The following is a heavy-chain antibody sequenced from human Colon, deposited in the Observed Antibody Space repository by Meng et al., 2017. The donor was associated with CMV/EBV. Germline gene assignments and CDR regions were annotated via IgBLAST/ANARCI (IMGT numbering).Heavy chain of an antibody. D-gene: IGHD1-1*01. V-gene: IGHV1-2*02. CDR2: INPNSGGT. Sequence: SANVSRKASGYTFTHYYIHWVRQAPGQGIEWMGWINPNSGGTKNAQKFQGRVTMTRDTSITTTYMELSSLRSDDTAVYYCARGGSTTGFGSADWFDPWGQGTLVTVSS. J-gene: IGHJ5*02. CDR1: GYTFTHYY. CDR3: ARGGSTTGFGSADWFDP.